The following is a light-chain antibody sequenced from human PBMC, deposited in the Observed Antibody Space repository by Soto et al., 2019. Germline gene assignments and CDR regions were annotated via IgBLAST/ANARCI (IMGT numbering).Light chain of an antibody. CDR1: SSDVGSYNL. Sequence: QSVLTKPASLSGSPGQSITISCTGTSSDVGSYNLVSWYQQHPGKAPKLMIYEGSKRPSGVSNRFSGSKSGNTASLTISGLQAEDEADYYCCSYAGSSTDVFGTGTKVTVL. CDR2: EGS. V-gene: IGLV2-23*01. CDR3: CSYAGSSTDV. J-gene: IGLJ1*01.